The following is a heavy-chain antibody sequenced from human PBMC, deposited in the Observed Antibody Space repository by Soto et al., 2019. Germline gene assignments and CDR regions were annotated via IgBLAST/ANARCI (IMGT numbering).Heavy chain of an antibody. CDR2: IHHSGST. CDR1: GGSFDGYY. Sequence: SETLSLTCALYGGSFDGYYWSWIRQSPGKGLEWIGEIHHSGSTKYNPSLKSRVSLSVDASTKQSSLKMTSMTAADRGVYYCARGVDSWSGYLFWGQGTPVTVSS. J-gene: IGHJ4*02. V-gene: IGHV4-34*01. D-gene: IGHD3-3*01. CDR3: ARGVDSWSGYLF.